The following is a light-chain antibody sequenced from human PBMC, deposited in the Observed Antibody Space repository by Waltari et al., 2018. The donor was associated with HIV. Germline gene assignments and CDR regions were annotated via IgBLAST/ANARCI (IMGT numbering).Light chain of an antibody. Sequence: VMTQSPVTLSVSPGKTATLSCRASQSVANNLAWYQQKPGQPPRLLIYAACTRATGIAPRFSGSVYGKNVALTISSLQSEDVTLYYCQQYNNWPWFTFGQGTKVEIK. J-gene: IGKJ2*01. CDR2: AAC. CDR1: QSVANN. CDR3: QQYNNWPWFT. V-gene: IGKV3-15*01.